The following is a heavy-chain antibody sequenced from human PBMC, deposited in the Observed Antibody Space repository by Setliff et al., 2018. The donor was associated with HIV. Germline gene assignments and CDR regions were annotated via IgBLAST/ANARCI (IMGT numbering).Heavy chain of an antibody. Sequence: ASVKVSCKASGYTFTSYGVCWMRQAPGQGLEWMGWISVYNGNTNYAQSLQGRVTMTTDTSTTTVYMELRSLRSDDTAFYYCAGARGAGTFDIWGQGTSVTVSS. CDR1: GYTFTSYG. CDR2: ISVYNGNT. V-gene: IGHV1-18*01. J-gene: IGHJ3*02. D-gene: IGHD6-13*01. CDR3: AGARGAGTFDI.